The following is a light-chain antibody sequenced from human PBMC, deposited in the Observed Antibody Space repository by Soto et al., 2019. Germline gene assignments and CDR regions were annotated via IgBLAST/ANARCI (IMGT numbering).Light chain of an antibody. V-gene: IGKV1-17*01. Sequence: DIQMTQSPSSLSASVCDRVTITCRASQGIRIDLGWFQQRPGKAPKRLIYGASSLQSGVPSRFSGSGSGTEFTLTISSLQPDDFATYYCQQYNSYYITFGQGTRLEIK. CDR3: QQYNSYYIT. J-gene: IGKJ5*01. CDR1: QGIRID. CDR2: GAS.